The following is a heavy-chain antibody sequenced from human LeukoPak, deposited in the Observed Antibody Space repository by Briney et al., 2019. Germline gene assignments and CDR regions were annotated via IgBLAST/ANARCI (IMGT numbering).Heavy chain of an antibody. J-gene: IGHJ4*02. V-gene: IGHV4-39*01. Sequence: SETLSLTCTVSGGSISSSSYYWGWIRQPPGKGLEWIGSIYYSGSTYYNPSLKSRVTISVDTSKNQFSLNLTSVSAADTAMYYCARQGKYISASPLVYWGQGILVTVSS. D-gene: IGHD6-19*01. CDR2: IYYSGST. CDR3: ARQGKYISASPLVY. CDR1: GGSISSSSYY.